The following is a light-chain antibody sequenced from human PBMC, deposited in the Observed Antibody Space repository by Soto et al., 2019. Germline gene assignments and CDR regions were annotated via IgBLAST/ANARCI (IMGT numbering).Light chain of an antibody. J-gene: IGKJ2*01. CDR2: DAS. Sequence: DIQMTQSPSTLSASVGDRVTITCRASQSISSWLAWYQQKPGKAPKLLIYDASSLESGVPSRFSGSGSGTEFPLTISSLQPDDFAPYYCQQYNSYSPTFGQGTKLEIK. V-gene: IGKV1-5*01. CDR1: QSISSW. CDR3: QQYNSYSPT.